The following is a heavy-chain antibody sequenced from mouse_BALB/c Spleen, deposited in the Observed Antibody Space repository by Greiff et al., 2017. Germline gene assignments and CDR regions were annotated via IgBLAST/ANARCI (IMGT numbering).Heavy chain of an antibody. V-gene: IGHV3-8*02. Sequence: EVKLLESGPSLVKPSQTLSLTCSVTGDSITSGYWNWIRKFPGNKLEYMGYISYSGSTYYNPSLKSRISITRDTSKNQYYLQLNSVTTEDTATYYCARRDYGSSYWYFDGWGAGTTVTVSS. CDR3: ARRDYGSSYWYFDG. D-gene: IGHD1-1*01. CDR1: GDSITSGY. CDR2: ISYSGST. J-gene: IGHJ1*01.